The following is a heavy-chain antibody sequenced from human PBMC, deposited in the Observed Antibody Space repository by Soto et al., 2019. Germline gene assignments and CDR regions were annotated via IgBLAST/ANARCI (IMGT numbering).Heavy chain of an antibody. Sequence: EVQLVESGGGLVKPGGSLRLSCTGSGFPFSAYNINWVRQAPGKGLEWVSSITVGSSYIYQPNSMKGRFTISRDDAKNSVYLQIDSLRDEDTALYYCSRSPEVGVRGAYWGQGTLVTVSS. CDR2: ITVGSSYI. V-gene: IGHV3-21*01. CDR3: SRSPEVGVRGAY. D-gene: IGHD3-16*01. J-gene: IGHJ4*02. CDR1: GFPFSAYN.